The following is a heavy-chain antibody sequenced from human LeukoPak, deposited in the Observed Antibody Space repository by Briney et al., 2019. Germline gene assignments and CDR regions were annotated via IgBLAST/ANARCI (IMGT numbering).Heavy chain of an antibody. CDR3: ARHLPYNTETFDY. V-gene: IGHV4-59*08. D-gene: IGHD4-17*01. J-gene: IGHJ4*02. CDR1: GGSISSYC. Sequence: PSETLSLTCTVSGGSISSYCWSWIRQPPGKGLEWIGYIYYSGSTNYNPSLKSRVTISVDTSKNQFSLKLSSVTAADTAVYYCARHLPYNTETFDYWGQGTLVTVSS. CDR2: IYYSGST.